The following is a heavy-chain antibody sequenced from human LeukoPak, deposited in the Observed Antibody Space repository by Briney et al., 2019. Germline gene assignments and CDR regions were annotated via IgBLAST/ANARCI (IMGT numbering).Heavy chain of an antibody. Sequence: PSETLSLTCTVSGGSISSSSYYWGWIRQPPGKGLEWIGSIYHSGSTYYNPSLKSRVTISVDTSKNQFSLKLSSVTAADTAVYYRARGSPPYYFDYWGQGTLVTVSS. CDR2: IYHSGST. J-gene: IGHJ4*02. V-gene: IGHV4-39*01. D-gene: IGHD1-14*01. CDR1: GGSISSSSYY. CDR3: ARGSPPYYFDY.